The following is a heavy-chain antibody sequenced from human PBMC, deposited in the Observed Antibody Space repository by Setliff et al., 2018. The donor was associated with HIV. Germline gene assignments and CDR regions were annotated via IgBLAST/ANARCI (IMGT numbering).Heavy chain of an antibody. V-gene: IGHV4-39*01. CDR2: IYYSGTT. Sequence: KPSETLSLTCTVPGGSISSSSYYWGWIRQPPGKGLEWLGTIYYSGTTYYNPSLKSRVTISVDTSKNQFSLKLSSVTAADTAVYYCARLYSTVTPDIWGKGTTVTVSS. J-gene: IGHJ6*04. D-gene: IGHD2-21*01. CDR1: GGSISSSSYY. CDR3: ARLYSTVTPDI.